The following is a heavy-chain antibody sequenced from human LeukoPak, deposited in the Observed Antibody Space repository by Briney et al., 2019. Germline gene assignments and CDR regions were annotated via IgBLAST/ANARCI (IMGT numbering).Heavy chain of an antibody. J-gene: IGHJ4*02. Sequence: GGSLRLSCAASGLTFSRYWMHWVRQAPGKGLTWVSRINSVGSSTTYADPVKGRFTISRDNAKNTLYLQMNSLRPEDTAVYYCARDTEYCTGGICRLEYWGQGTLVTVSS. CDR1: GLTFSRYW. D-gene: IGHD2-8*02. V-gene: IGHV3-74*03. CDR2: INSVGSST. CDR3: ARDTEYCTGGICRLEY.